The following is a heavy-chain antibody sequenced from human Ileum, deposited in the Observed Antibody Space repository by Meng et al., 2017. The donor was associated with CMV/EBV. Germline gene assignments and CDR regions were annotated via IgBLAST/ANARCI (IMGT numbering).Heavy chain of an antibody. Sequence: GESLKISCAASGFTFSNAWMSWVRQAPGKGLEWVGRIKSKTDGGTTDYAAPVKGRFTISRDDSKSIAYLQMNSLKSEDTAVYYCTRESRARDYGMDVWGQGTTVTVSS. CDR1: GFTFSNAW. V-gene: IGHV3-15*01. J-gene: IGHJ6*02. D-gene: IGHD3-10*01. CDR2: IKSKTDGGTT. CDR3: TRESRARDYGMDV.